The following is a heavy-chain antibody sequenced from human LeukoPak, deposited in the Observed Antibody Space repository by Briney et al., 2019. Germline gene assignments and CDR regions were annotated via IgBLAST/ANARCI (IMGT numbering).Heavy chain of an antibody. D-gene: IGHD6-19*01. CDR2: IYYSGST. J-gene: IGHJ5*02. Sequence: NPSETLSLTCTVSGGSISSYYWSWIRQPPGKGLEWIGYIYYSGSTNYNPSLKSRVTISVDTSKNQFSLKLSSVTAADTAVYYCARSRDSSGWYRFDPWGQGTLVTVSS. V-gene: IGHV4-59*08. CDR1: GGSISSYY. CDR3: ARSRDSSGWYRFDP.